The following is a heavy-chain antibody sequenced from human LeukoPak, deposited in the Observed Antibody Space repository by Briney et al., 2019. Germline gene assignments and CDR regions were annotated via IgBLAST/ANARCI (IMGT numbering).Heavy chain of an antibody. Sequence: PGGSLRLSCAASGFTFSGYAMSWVRQAPGKGLEWVSAISGSGGSTYYADSVKGRFTISRDNSKNTLYLQMNSLRAEDTAVYYCAKDGPYSGSYYYSYWGQGTLVTVSS. CDR2: ISGSGGST. J-gene: IGHJ4*02. CDR1: GFTFSGYA. CDR3: AKDGPYSGSYYYSY. D-gene: IGHD1-26*01. V-gene: IGHV3-23*01.